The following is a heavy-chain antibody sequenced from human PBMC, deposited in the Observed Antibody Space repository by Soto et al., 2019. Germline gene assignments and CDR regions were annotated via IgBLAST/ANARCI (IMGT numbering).Heavy chain of an antibody. CDR2: ISGGGHST. V-gene: IGHV3-23*01. Sequence: GGSLRLSCAASGFTFSSFAMSWVRQAPGKGLEWVSTISGGGHSTYYADSVMGRFTISRDNSKDTLYLQMSSLRAEDTALYYCAKGFHLYYDATGYHFDFWGQGTLVTVSS. D-gene: IGHD3-22*01. J-gene: IGHJ4*02. CDR1: GFTFSSFA. CDR3: AKGFHLYYDATGYHFDF.